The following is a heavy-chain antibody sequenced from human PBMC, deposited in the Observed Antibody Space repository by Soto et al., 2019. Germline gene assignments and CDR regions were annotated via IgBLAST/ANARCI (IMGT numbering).Heavy chain of an antibody. J-gene: IGHJ4*02. CDR3: ARDRGSDDPIDY. D-gene: IGHD3-10*01. CDR2: ISADDGST. V-gene: IGHV3-23*01. CDR1: GFSFSSYV. Sequence: EVQLLESGGGLVQSGGSLRLSCTASGFSFSSYVMSWVRQAPGKGLEWVSEISADDGSTYYADSVKGRFTISRDNSKNTVDLQMNSLRAEDTAVYHCARDRGSDDPIDYWGQGTLVTVSS.